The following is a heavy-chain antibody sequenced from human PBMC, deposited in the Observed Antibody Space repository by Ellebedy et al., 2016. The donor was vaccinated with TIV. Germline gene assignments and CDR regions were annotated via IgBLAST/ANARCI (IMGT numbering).Heavy chain of an antibody. J-gene: IGHJ4*02. Sequence: GGSLRLSXAASGLTFSNAWMNWVRQAPGKGLEWVGRIKTKADNYATAYAASVKGRFALSREDSKNTAYLQMNSLKSEDTAVYHCVIGSSSFLGYWGQGTLVTVSS. CDR2: IKTKADNYAT. D-gene: IGHD3-16*02. CDR3: VIGSSSFLGY. CDR1: GLTFSNAW. V-gene: IGHV3-73*01.